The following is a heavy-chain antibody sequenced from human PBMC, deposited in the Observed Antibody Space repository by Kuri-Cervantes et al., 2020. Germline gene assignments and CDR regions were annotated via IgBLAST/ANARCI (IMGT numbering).Heavy chain of an antibody. Sequence: LSLTCAASGFTFSSYGMHWVRQAPGKGLEWVAVISYDGSNKYYADSVKGRFTISRDNSKNTLYLQMNSLRAEDTAVYYCAKGTYGSGSYYAPDYWGQGTLVTVSS. CDR3: AKGTYGSGSYYAPDY. D-gene: IGHD3-10*01. J-gene: IGHJ4*02. V-gene: IGHV3-30*18. CDR2: ISYDGSNK. CDR1: GFTFSSYG.